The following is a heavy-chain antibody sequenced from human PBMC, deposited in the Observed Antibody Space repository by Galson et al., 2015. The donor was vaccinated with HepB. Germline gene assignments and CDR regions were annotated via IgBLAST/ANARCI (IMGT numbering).Heavy chain of an antibody. CDR3: ATSFGASGWYYGAFDI. Sequence: SVKVSCKASGYTFTNYYIHWVRQAPGQGLEWMGIINPSVGSTNFAQKFQGRVTMTRDTSTNTVYMELSSLRSEDTAVYYCATSFGASGWYYGAFDIWGQGTMVTVSS. V-gene: IGHV1-46*01. J-gene: IGHJ3*02. CDR1: GYTFTNYY. CDR2: INPSVGST. D-gene: IGHD6-19*01.